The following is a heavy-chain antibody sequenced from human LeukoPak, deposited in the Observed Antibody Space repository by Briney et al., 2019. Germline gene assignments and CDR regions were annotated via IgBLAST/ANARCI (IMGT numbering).Heavy chain of an antibody. CDR3: ARGKVRGVRFDY. CDR2: IYYSGST. Sequence: SETLSLTWTVSGGSISSYYWTWIRQPPGKGLEWIGYIYYSGSTNYNPSLKSRVTISVDTSKNQFSLKLSSVTAADTAVYYCARGKVRGVRFDYWGQGTLVTVSS. V-gene: IGHV4-59*01. J-gene: IGHJ4*02. CDR1: GGSISSYY. D-gene: IGHD3-10*01.